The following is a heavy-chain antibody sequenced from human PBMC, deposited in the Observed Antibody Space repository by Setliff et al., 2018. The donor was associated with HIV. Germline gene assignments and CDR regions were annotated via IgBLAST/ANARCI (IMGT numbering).Heavy chain of an antibody. Sequence: GASVKVSCKTSGGTVIGGTVMSYSISWVRQAPGQGLEWMGGIIPIFGTANYAPRFQGRVTITADESTSTVYMELSSLRSEDSAVYYCARDSDNFWSGYYAAFDYWGQGTLVTVSS. CDR3: ARDSDNFWSGYYAAFDY. CDR2: IIPIFGTA. J-gene: IGHJ4*02. V-gene: IGHV1-69*13. D-gene: IGHD3-3*01. CDR1: GGTVIGGTVMSYS.